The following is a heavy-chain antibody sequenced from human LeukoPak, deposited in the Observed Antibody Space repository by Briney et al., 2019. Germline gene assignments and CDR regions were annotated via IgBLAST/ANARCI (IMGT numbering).Heavy chain of an antibody. Sequence: ASVKVSCKASGYTFTGYYMHGVRRAPGQGLDWMGWINPNSGGTNYAQKFQGRVTITRDTYISTAYMEPSRLRSDDTAVYYCARGGSRSWYSSGSYWGQGTLVTVSS. D-gene: IGHD6-13*01. CDR1: GYTFTGYY. CDR2: INPNSGGT. V-gene: IGHV1-2*02. J-gene: IGHJ4*02. CDR3: ARGGSRSWYSSGSY.